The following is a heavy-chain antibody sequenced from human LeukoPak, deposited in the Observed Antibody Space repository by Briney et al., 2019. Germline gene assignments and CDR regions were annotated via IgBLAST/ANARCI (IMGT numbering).Heavy chain of an antibody. D-gene: IGHD2-2*01. CDR2: MNPSGGST. CDR1: GYTFTSYY. CDR3: ARAPYCSSTSCPRDYYYMDV. J-gene: IGHJ6*03. V-gene: IGHV1-46*01. Sequence: ASVKVSCKASGYTFTSYYIHWVRQAPGQGLEWMGIMNPSGGSTSYAQKFRGRVIMTGDTSTTTVYMEMSNLSSEDTAMYYCARAPYCSSTSCPRDYYYMDVWGKGTTVTVSS.